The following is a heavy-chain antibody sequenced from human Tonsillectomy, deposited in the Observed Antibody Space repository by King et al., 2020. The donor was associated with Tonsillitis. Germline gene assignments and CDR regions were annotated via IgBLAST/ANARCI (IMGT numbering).Heavy chain of an antibody. CDR3: ARDPATTVTHYFFDY. D-gene: IGHD4-17*01. CDR1: GDTFTSYY. CDR2: INPSGGST. J-gene: IGHJ4*02. Sequence: VQLVESGAEVKKPGASVKVSCKASGDTFTSYYIHWVRQAPGQGLEWMGLINPSGGSTSYAQKFQGRVTMTRDTSTSTVYMELSSLRSEDTAVYYCARDPATTVTHYFFDYWGQGTLVTVSS. V-gene: IGHV1-46*01.